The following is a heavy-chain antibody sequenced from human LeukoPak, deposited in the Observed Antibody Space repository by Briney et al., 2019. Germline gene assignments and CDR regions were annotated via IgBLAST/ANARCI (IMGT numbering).Heavy chain of an antibody. D-gene: IGHD3-16*02. J-gene: IGHJ5*02. V-gene: IGHV1-69*06. CDR1: GGTFSSYA. CDR3: ARDVMITFGGVIVHNWFDP. CDR2: IIPIFGTA. Sequence: GASVKVSCKASGGTFSSYAISWVRQAPGQGLEWMGGIIPIFGTANYAQKFQGRVTITADKSPSTAYMELSSLRAEDTAVYYCARDVMITFGGVIVHNWFDPWGQGTLVTVSS.